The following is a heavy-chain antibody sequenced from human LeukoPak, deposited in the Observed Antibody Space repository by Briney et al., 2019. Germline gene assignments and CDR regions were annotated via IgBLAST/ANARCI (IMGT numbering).Heavy chain of an antibody. CDR2: INPNSGGT. CDR1: GYTFTGYY. Sequence: ASVKVSCKASGYTFTGYYMHWVRQAPGQGLEWMGWINPNSGGTNYAQKSQGRVTMTRDTSISTAYMELSRLRSDDTAVYYCAREWGYGDYVLDYWGQGTLVTVSS. CDR3: AREWGYGDYVLDY. V-gene: IGHV1-2*02. D-gene: IGHD4-17*01. J-gene: IGHJ4*02.